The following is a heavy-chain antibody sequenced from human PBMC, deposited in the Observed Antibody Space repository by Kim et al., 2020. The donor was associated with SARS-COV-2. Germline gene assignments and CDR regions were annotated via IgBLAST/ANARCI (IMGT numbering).Heavy chain of an antibody. CDR3: ATIVPFGRVVWTNYYSMDV. Sequence: SETLSLTCAASSGSISSYYWSWIRQPPAKGLEWIGYIYYNGSNNYNPYLKSGVTTLADTFKNQLSLKLTSGPAADKTVDYYATIVPFGRVVWTNYYSMDV. D-gene: IGHD3-16*01. CDR2: IYYNGSN. J-gene: IGHJ6*01. V-gene: IGHV4-59*08. CDR1: SGSISSYY.